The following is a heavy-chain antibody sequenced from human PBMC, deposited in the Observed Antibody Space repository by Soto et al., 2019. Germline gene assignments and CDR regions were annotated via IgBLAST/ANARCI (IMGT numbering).Heavy chain of an antibody. J-gene: IGHJ4*02. CDR1: GYTFTSYA. CDR2: INAGNGNT. V-gene: IGHV1-3*01. CDR3: AREYCSGGSCYSCDY. Sequence: GASVKVSCKASGYTFTSYAMHWVRQAPGQSLEWMGWINAGNGNTKYSQKFQGRVTITRDTSASTAYMELSSLRSEDTAVYYCAREYCSGGSCYSCDYWGQGTLVTVSS. D-gene: IGHD2-15*01.